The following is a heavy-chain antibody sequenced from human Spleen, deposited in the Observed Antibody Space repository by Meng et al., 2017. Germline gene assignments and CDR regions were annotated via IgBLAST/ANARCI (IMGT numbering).Heavy chain of an antibody. V-gene: IGHV4-59*01. D-gene: IGHD1-26*01. CDR1: GGSISSYY. CDR3: AREKRAVLFDY. J-gene: IGHJ4*02. CDR2: IYYSGST. Sequence: SETLSLTCTVSGGSISSYYWSWIRQPPGKGLEWIGYIYYSGSTNYNPSLKSRVTISVDTSKNQFSLKLSSVTAADTAVYYCAREKRAVLFDYWGQGTLVTVSS.